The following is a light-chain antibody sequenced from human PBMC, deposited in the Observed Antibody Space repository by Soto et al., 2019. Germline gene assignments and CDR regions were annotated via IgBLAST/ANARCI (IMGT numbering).Light chain of an antibody. V-gene: IGKV1-12*01. CDR3: QQANDFPYT. J-gene: IGKJ2*01. CDR2: AAS. Sequence: DIQMTQSPSSVSASVGDTVNITCRASHVISNWLAWYQQRAGKAPKLLIYAASRLQSGVPSRFSGSGSGPDFTLTISGLPPEDVASYYCQQANDFPYTFGQGTKLEI. CDR1: HVISNW.